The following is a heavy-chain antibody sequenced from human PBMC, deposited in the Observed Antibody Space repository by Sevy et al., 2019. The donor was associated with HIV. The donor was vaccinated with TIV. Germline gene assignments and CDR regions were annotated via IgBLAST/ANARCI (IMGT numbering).Heavy chain of an antibody. J-gene: IGHJ4*02. CDR1: GFTFTTYA. Sequence: GGSLRLYCAASGFTFTTYAMSWVRQAPGKGLEWVSAISGSGDSTYYAISLKGRFTVSRDNSKNTLYLQMNSLRAEDTAVYYCARDVRWNCSSTSCYVFDYWGQGTLVTVSS. D-gene: IGHD2-2*01. V-gene: IGHV3-23*01. CDR2: ISGSGDST. CDR3: ARDVRWNCSSTSCYVFDY.